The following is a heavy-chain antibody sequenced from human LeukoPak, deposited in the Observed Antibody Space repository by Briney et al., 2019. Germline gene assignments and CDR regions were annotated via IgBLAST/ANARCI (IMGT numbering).Heavy chain of an antibody. V-gene: IGHV4-59*01. CDR3: ASVDYGDSRSAY. Sequence: SEALSLTCTVSGGSISSYYWSWIRQPPGKGLEWVGYIYYSGSTNYNPSLKSRVTISVDTSKNQFSLKLSSVTAADTAVYYCASVDYGDSRSAYWGQGTLVTVSS. CDR1: GGSISSYY. J-gene: IGHJ4*02. D-gene: IGHD4-17*01. CDR2: IYYSGST.